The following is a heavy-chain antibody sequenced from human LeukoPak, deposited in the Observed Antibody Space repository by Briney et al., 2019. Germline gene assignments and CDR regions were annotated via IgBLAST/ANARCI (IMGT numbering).Heavy chain of an antibody. J-gene: IGHJ4*02. CDR2: INSGGSTT. V-gene: IGHV3-74*01. Sequence: GGSLRLSCAASGFTFSSYWMHWVRQAPGKGLVWVSHINSGGSTTTYADSVKGRFTISRDNAKNTLYLQMNSLRAEDTAVFYCARVRGNYFDYWGQGTLVTVSS. CDR1: GFTFSSYW. CDR3: ARVRGNYFDY.